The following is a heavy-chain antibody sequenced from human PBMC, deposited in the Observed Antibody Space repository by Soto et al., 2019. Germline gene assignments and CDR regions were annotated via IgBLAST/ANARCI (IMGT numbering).Heavy chain of an antibody. CDR1: SGPSKSHN. CDR2: VYDTWST. CDR3: VRQGIGFLHGLVDV. Sequence: QVQVQQSCPGLVKPSETLSLTCTVSSGPSKSHNWGWIRQPPGRGLEWIGYVYDTWSTSYNPSLKSRVTVSADTSTNRISLTLRFVTAADTAVYYCVRQGIGFLHGLVDVWGQGTTVIVSS. V-gene: IGHV4-59*08. D-gene: IGHD3-10*01. J-gene: IGHJ6*01.